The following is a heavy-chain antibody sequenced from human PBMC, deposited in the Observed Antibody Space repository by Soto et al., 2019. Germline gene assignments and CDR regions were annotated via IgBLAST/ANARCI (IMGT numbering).Heavy chain of an antibody. Sequence: NPSETLSLTCTVSGGSISSYYWSWIRQPPGKGLEWIGYIYYSGSTNYNPSLKSRVTISVDTSKNQFSLKLSSVTAADTAVYYCARLGGYSYGDYWGQGTLVTVSS. CDR3: ARLGGYSYGDY. V-gene: IGHV4-59*01. D-gene: IGHD5-18*01. CDR2: IYYSGST. J-gene: IGHJ4*02. CDR1: GGSISSYY.